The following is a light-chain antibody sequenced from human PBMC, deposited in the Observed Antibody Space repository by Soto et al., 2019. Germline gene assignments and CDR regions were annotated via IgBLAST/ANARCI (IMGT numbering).Light chain of an antibody. Sequence: QAVVTQEPSLTVSPGETVTLTCASNTGAVTGDYYPNWFQQKPGQAPRTLIYRATNRYSWTPARFPGSLLGGKAALTLSAVQPEDEADYYCLLAYGGAYVFGSGTKLTVL. CDR3: LLAYGGAYV. V-gene: IGLV7-43*01. CDR2: RAT. CDR1: TGAVTGDYY. J-gene: IGLJ1*01.